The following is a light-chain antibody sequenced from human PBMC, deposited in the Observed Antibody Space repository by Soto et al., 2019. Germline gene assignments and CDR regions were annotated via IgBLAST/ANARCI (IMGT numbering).Light chain of an antibody. CDR2: DVN. Sequence: QSALTQPPSASGSPGQSVTISCTGTSSDVGAYIFVSWYQQHPGKAPKLMVYDVNRRPPGVPDRFFGSKSGNTASLTVSGLQAEDEADYYCSSYTSSNTPVVFGGGTKVTVL. V-gene: IGLV2-8*01. J-gene: IGLJ2*01. CDR1: SSDVGAYIF. CDR3: SSYTSSNTPVV.